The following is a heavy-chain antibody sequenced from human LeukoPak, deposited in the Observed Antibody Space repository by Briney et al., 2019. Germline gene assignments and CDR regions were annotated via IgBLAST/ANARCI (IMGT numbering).Heavy chain of an antibody. CDR2: INWNGGST. D-gene: IGHD6-13*01. CDR3: ARLSGDSSSWYYSDYYYGMDV. J-gene: IGHJ6*02. CDR1: GVTFSSYV. Sequence: GGSLRLSCEASGVTFSSYVMSWVRQAPGKGLEWVSGINWNGGSTGYADSVKGRFTISRDNAKNSLYLQMNSLRAEDTALYHCARLSGDSSSWYYSDYYYGMDVWGQGTTVTVPS. V-gene: IGHV3-20*01.